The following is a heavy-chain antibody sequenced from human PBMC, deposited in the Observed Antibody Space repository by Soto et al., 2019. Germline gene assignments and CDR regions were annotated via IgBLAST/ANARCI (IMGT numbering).Heavy chain of an antibody. CDR3: ARVRRPPFCCDDNCSSADDFAI. CDR1: GYTFINYD. Sequence: ASVKVSCKASGYTFINYDINWVRQATGQGLEWMGWMNPNSGNAGYAQKFQGRVSMTRDTSISTAYVELSSLRSEDTAVYYCARVRRPPFCCDDNCSSADDFAIWAQGTKVP. J-gene: IGHJ3*02. D-gene: IGHD2-15*01. CDR2: MNPNSGNA. V-gene: IGHV1-8*01.